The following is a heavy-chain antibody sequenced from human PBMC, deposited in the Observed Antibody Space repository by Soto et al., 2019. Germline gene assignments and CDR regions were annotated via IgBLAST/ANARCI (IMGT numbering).Heavy chain of an antibody. CDR1: GYTLTELS. J-gene: IGHJ1*01. Sequence: ASVKVSCKVSGYTLTELSMHWVRQAPGKGLEWMGGFDPEDGETIYAQKFQGRVTMTEDTSTDTAYMELSSLRSEDTAVYYCAAYYTSCYFGYGDCAEYFQHWGQGTLVTISS. CDR3: AAYYTSCYFGYGDCAEYFQH. V-gene: IGHV1-24*01. D-gene: IGHD2-2*01. CDR2: FDPEDGET.